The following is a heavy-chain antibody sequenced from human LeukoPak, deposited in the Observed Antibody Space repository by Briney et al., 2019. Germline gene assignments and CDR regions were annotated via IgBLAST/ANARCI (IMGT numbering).Heavy chain of an antibody. CDR3: AGLWFRELYY. Sequence: GGSLRLSCAASGFTFSSYAMTWVRQAPGKGLEWVSAISGSGGSTYYADSVKGRFTIFRDNSKNTLYLQMNSLRAEDTAVYYCAGLWFRELYYWGQGTLVTVSS. CDR1: GFTFSSYA. D-gene: IGHD3-10*01. CDR2: ISGSGGST. J-gene: IGHJ4*02. V-gene: IGHV3-23*01.